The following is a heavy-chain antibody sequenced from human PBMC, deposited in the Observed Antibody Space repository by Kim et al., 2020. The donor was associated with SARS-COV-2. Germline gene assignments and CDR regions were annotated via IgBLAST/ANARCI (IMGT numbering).Heavy chain of an antibody. V-gene: IGHV3-30*01. J-gene: IGHJ6*03. CDR3: ARADHYYYMDV. Sequence: KYYAESENGRFTLSRDNSKSTVYLKMNSLRAEDTDVYYCARADHYYYMDVWGKGTTVTVSS. CDR2: K.